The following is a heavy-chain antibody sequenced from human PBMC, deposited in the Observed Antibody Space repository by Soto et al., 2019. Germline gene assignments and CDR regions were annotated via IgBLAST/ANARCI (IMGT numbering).Heavy chain of an antibody. CDR3: ARGGRGGGDCTIQP. D-gene: IGHD2-21*02. Sequence: QVQLVQSGAGVKKPGSSVKVSCKASGGTFSSYTISWVRQAPGQGLEWVGRIIPILGIANYAQKFQGRVTITADKSTSTGYMELSSLRSEDTAVYFCARGGRGGGDCTIQPWGQGTLVTVSS. V-gene: IGHV1-69*02. CDR1: GGTFSSYT. J-gene: IGHJ1*01. CDR2: IIPILGIA.